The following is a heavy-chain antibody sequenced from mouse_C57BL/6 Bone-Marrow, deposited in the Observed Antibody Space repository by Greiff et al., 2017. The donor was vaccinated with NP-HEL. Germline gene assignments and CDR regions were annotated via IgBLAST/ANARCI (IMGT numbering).Heavy chain of an antibody. V-gene: IGHV1-69*01. CDR1: GYTFTSYW. CDR2: IDPSDSYT. J-gene: IGHJ3*01. Sequence: QVQLQQPGAELVMPGASVKLSCKASGYTFTSYWMHWVKQRPGQGLEWIGEIDPSDSYTNYNQEFKGKSTLTVDKSSSTAYMQLSSLTSEDSAVYYCARMDGRPWFAYWGQGTLVTVSA. CDR3: ARMDGRPWFAY.